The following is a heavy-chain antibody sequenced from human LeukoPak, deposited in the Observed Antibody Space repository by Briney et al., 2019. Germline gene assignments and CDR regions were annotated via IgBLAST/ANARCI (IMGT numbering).Heavy chain of an antibody. J-gene: IGHJ5*02. Sequence: PGGSLRLSCVASGFTVTSYAMSWVREAPGKGLEWVSVISGGGPTSFYADSVKGLFTISRDDSKNTVYLQLNNLRAEDTAIYFFAKYRALPGILVLLDPWGQGTRVTVSS. V-gene: IGHV3-23*01. CDR2: ISGGGPTS. CDR1: GFTVTSYA. D-gene: IGHD2-8*01. CDR3: AKYRALPGILVLLDP.